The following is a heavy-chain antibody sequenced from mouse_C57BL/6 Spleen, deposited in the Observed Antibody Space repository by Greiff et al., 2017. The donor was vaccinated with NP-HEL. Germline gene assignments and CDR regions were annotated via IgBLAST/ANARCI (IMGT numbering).Heavy chain of an antibody. Sequence: EVHLVESGGGLVKPGGSLKLSCAASGFTFSDYGMHWVRQAPEKGLEWVAYISSGSSTIYYADTVKGRFTISRDNAKNTLFLQMTSLRSEDTAMYYCARGHYYGSSYFDYWGQGTTLTVSS. CDR3: ARGHYYGSSYFDY. CDR1: GFTFSDYG. CDR2: ISSGSSTI. V-gene: IGHV5-17*01. J-gene: IGHJ2*01. D-gene: IGHD1-1*01.